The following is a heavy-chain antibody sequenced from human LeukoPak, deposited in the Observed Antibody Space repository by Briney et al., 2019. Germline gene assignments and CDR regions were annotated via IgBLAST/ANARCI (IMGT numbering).Heavy chain of an antibody. J-gene: IGHJ5*02. CDR3: ARDSEKHSSGWYFHCWFDP. Sequence: ASVKVSCKASGYTFTGYYMHWVRQAPGQGLEWMGWINPNSGGTNYAQKFQGRVTMTRDTSISTAYMELSRLRSDDTAVYYCARDSEKHSSGWYFHCWFDPWGQGTLVTVSS. V-gene: IGHV1-2*02. CDR2: INPNSGGT. CDR1: GYTFTGYY. D-gene: IGHD6-19*01.